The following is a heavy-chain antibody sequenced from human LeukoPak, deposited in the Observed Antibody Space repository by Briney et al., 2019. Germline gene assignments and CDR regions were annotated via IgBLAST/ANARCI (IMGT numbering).Heavy chain of an antibody. CDR3: ARALYYDSSGPGY. Sequence: PGGSLRLSCAASGFTFSDYYMSWIRQAPGKGLEWVSYISSSSSYTNYADSVKGRFTISRGNAKNSLYLQMNSLRAGDTAVYYCARALYYDSSGPGYWGQGTLVTVSS. V-gene: IGHV3-11*05. CDR2: ISSSSSYT. J-gene: IGHJ4*02. D-gene: IGHD3-22*01. CDR1: GFTFSDYY.